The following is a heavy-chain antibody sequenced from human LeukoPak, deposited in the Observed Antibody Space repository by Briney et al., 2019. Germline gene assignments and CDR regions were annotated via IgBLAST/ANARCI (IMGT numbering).Heavy chain of an antibody. J-gene: IGHJ4*02. D-gene: IGHD6-13*01. CDR3: ARSMDSSSWVDY. V-gene: IGHV1-2*04. CDR1: GYTFTGYY. CDR2: INPNSGGT. Sequence: GASVKVSCKASGYTFTGYYMHWVRQAPGQGLEWMGWINPNSGGTNYAQKFQGWVTMTRDTSINTAYMELSRLRSDDTAVYYCARSMDSSSWVDYWGQGTLVTVSS.